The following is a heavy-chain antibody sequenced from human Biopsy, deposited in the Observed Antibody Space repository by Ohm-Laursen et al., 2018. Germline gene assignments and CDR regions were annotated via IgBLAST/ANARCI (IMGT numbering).Heavy chain of an antibody. Sequence: TLSLTWTVSGVSINGGRYYWNWIRNHPGKGLEWIGNIFYSANTYYNPSLKGRVTISVDTSKNQFSLKLSSVTAADTAVYYCARLGSGDYFPTFFDFWGQGALVTVSS. J-gene: IGHJ4*02. CDR3: ARLGSGDYFPTFFDF. V-gene: IGHV4-31*02. CDR2: IFYSANT. D-gene: IGHD5-12*01. CDR1: GVSINGGRYY.